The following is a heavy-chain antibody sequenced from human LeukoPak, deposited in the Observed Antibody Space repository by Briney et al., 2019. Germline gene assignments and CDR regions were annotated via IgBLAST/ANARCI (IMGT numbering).Heavy chain of an antibody. V-gene: IGHV4-39*01. D-gene: IGHD2-2*01. CDR3: ASLGYCSSTSCYGSQFDY. Sequence: SETLSLTCTVSGGSISSSSYYWGWIRQPPGKGLEWIGNIYYSGSTYYNPSLKSRVTISVDTSKNQFSLKLSSVTAADTAVYYCASLGYCSSTSCYGSQFDYWGQGTLVTVSS. CDR2: IYYSGST. J-gene: IGHJ4*02. CDR1: GGSISSSSYY.